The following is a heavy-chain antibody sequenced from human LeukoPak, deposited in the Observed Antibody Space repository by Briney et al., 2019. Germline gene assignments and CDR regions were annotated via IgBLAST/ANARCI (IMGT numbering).Heavy chain of an antibody. J-gene: IGHJ4*02. V-gene: IGHV4-59*01. D-gene: IGHD6-13*01. CDR3: ARGASANIFDY. CDR2: IYYSGST. CDR1: GGSISSYY. Sequence: SETLSLTCTVSGGSISSYYWSWIRQPPGKGLEWIGYIYYSGSTNYNPSHKSRVTISVDTSKNQFSLKLSSVTAADTAVYYCARGASANIFDYWGQGTLVTVSS.